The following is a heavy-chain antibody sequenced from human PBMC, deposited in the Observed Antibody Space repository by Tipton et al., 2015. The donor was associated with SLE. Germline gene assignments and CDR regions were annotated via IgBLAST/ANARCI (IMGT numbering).Heavy chain of an antibody. CDR2: VSWDGGDT. CDR1: GFTFSSYA. Sequence: GSLRPSCAASGFTFSSYAMHWVRQPPGKGLEWVSFVSWDGGDTYYADSVKGRFTISRDNSKNSLYLQMNSLRNEDTAMYYCVKDGRGYRYGLNTGMDVWGQGTTVTVSS. V-gene: IGHV3-43*01. D-gene: IGHD5-18*01. CDR3: VKDGRGYRYGLNTGMDV. J-gene: IGHJ6*02.